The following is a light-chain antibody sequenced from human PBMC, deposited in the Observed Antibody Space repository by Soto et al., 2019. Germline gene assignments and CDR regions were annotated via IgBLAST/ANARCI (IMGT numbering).Light chain of an antibody. CDR3: GADHGSGSNFVYV. CDR1: SGYSNYK. Sequence: QTVVTQPPSASASLGASVTLTCTLSSGYSNYKVDWYQQRPGKGPRFVMRVGTGGIVGSKGDGIPDRFSVLGSGLNRYLTIKNIQEEDESDYHCGADHGSGSNFVYVFGTGTKLT. V-gene: IGLV9-49*01. CDR2: VGTGGIVG. J-gene: IGLJ1*01.